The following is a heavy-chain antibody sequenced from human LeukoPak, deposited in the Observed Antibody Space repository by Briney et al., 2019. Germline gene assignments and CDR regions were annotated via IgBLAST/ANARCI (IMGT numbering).Heavy chain of an antibody. Sequence: GGSLRLSCAASGFTFSSYAMSWVRQAPGKGLEWVSYISSSISSGSTIYYVDSVKGRFTISRDNAKNSFYLQMHRLRAEDTAVYYCARDSASVGHNDAFDIWGQGTMVTVSS. J-gene: IGHJ3*02. CDR1: GFTFSSYA. CDR2: ISSSISSGSTI. D-gene: IGHD2-15*01. CDR3: ARDSASVGHNDAFDI. V-gene: IGHV3-48*04.